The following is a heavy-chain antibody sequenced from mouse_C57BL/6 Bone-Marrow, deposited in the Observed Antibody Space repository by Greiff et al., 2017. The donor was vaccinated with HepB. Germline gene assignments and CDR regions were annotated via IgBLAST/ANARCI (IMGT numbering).Heavy chain of an antibody. CDR2: INPSSGYT. V-gene: IGHV1-7*01. CDR3: AHSNPWFAY. CDR1: GYTFTSYW. Sequence: VQRVESGAELAKPGASVKLSCKASGYTFTSYWMHWVKQRPGQGLEWIGYINPSSGYTKYNQKFKDKATLTADKSSSTAYMQLSSLTYEDSAVYYCAHSNPWFAYWGQGTLVTVSA. D-gene: IGHD2-5*01. J-gene: IGHJ3*01.